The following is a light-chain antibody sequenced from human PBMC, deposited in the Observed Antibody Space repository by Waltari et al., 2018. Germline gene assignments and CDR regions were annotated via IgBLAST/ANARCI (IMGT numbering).Light chain of an antibody. CDR1: SSNIGAGYD. V-gene: IGLV1-40*01. J-gene: IGLJ3*02. Sequence: QSVLTQPPSVSGAPGQRVTISCTGSSSNIGAGYDVHWYLQLPGTAPKLLIYGNTKRPSGVPARFSGSKSGTSASLAITGLQADDEADYYCQSYDSSLSGWVFGGGTKLTVL. CDR2: GNT. CDR3: QSYDSSLSGWV.